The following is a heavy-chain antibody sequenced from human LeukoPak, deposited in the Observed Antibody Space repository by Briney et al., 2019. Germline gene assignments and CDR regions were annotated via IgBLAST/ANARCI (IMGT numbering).Heavy chain of an antibody. V-gene: IGHV3-7*03. CDR2: INHNGNVN. CDR3: ARGGGLDV. D-gene: IGHD3-16*01. J-gene: IGHJ6*02. Sequence: EGSLRLSCAASGFTFSSYWMNWARKAPGKGLEWVASINHNGNVNYYVDSVKGRFTISRDNAKNSLYLQMSNLRAEATAVYFCARGGGLDVWGQGATVTVSS. CDR1: GFTFSSYW.